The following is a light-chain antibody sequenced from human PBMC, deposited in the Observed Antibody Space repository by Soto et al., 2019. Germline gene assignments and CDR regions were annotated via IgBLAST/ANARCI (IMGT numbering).Light chain of an antibody. CDR3: QSYDSGMSGSV. CDR2: TNG. J-gene: IGLJ3*02. V-gene: IGLV1-40*01. Sequence: QSVLTQPPSVSGAPGQRVTISCTGTSSNIGAGYDVNWYQHLPGAAPKLLIYTNGNRPSGVPDRFSGSKSGTSASLAITGLQDDDEADYYCQSYDSGMSGSVFGGGTKLTVL. CDR1: SSNIGAGYD.